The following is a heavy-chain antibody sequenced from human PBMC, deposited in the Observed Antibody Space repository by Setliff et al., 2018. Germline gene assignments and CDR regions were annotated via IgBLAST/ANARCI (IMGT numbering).Heavy chain of an antibody. CDR3: ARDGRVPAYYYDSSGYTHDAFNI. V-gene: IGHV1-46*01. CDR2: INPSGGST. CDR1: GYTFTSYY. D-gene: IGHD3-22*01. J-gene: IGHJ3*02. Sequence: ASVKVSCKASGYTFTSYYMHWARQAPGQGLEWMGIINPSGGSTSYAQKFQGRVTMTRDTSTGTVYMELSSLRSEDTAVYYCARDGRVPAYYYDSSGYTHDAFNIWGQGTMVTVSS.